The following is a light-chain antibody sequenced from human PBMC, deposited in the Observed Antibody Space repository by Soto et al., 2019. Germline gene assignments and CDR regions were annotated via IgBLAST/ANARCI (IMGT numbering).Light chain of an antibody. CDR2: QAS. V-gene: IGKV1-5*03. CDR3: QQYNTSPLT. J-gene: IGKJ4*01. CDR1: QSISSR. Sequence: DIQMTQSPSTLSASVGDRVTITCRASQSISSRLAWYQQTPGKAPKLLIYQASGLEGGVPSRFSGRGSETEFTLTVSGLQPDDFATYYCQQYNTSPLTFGGGTKVEIK.